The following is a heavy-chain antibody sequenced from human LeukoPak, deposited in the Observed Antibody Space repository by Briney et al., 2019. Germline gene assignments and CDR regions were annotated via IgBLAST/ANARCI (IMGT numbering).Heavy chain of an antibody. D-gene: IGHD3-22*01. CDR3: ARDRSDDSSGYSPYYFDY. Sequence: PSETLSLTCTVSGGSVSSGSYYWGWIRQPPGKGLEWMGYIYYSGGTNYNPSLKSRVTISVDTSKNQFSLKLSSVTAADTAVYYCARDRSDDSSGYSPYYFDYWGQGTLVTVSS. J-gene: IGHJ4*02. CDR1: GGSVSSGSYY. CDR2: IYYSGGT. V-gene: IGHV4-61*01.